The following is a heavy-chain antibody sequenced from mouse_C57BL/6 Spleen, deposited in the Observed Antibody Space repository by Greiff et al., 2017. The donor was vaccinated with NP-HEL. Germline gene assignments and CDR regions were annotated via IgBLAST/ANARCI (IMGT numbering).Heavy chain of an antibody. Sequence: VQLQQPGAELVKPGASVKVSCKASGYTFTSYWMHWVKQRPGQGLEWIGRIHPSDSDTNYNPKFKGTATLTVDKSSSTADMQLSSLTSEDSAVYYCAIDSGSRYFDVWGTGTTVTVSS. D-gene: IGHD1-1*01. CDR3: AIDSGSRYFDV. CDR1: GYTFTSYW. V-gene: IGHV1-74*01. CDR2: IHPSDSDT. J-gene: IGHJ1*03.